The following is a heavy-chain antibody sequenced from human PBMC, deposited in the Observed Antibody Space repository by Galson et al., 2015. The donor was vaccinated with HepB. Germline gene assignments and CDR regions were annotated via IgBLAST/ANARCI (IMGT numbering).Heavy chain of an antibody. CDR3: ARDGRLVYSSSSHFDY. CDR2: INAGNGNT. J-gene: IGHJ4*02. V-gene: IGHV1-3*01. CDR1: GYTFTSYA. D-gene: IGHD6-6*01. Sequence: SVKVSCKASGYTFTSYAMHWVRQAPGQRLEWMRWINAGNGNTKYSQKFQGRATITRDTSASTAYMELSSLRSEDTAVYYCARDGRLVYSSSSHFDYWGQGTLVTVSS.